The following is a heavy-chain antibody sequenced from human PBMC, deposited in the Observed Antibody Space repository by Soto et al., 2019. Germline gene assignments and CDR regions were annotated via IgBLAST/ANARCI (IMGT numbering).Heavy chain of an antibody. CDR1: GGSSGSGGDC. CDR3: ARGRYDSLYYFDS. CDR2: IYYSGST. V-gene: IGHV4-31*03. Sequence: PSETLCLTCTVSGGSSGSGGDCCSWIRQHPGKGLEWIGYIYYSGSTYYNPSLKSRVTISVDTSKNQFSLKLSSVTAADTAVYYCARGRYDSLYYFDSRGQGTLVTVSS. J-gene: IGHJ4*02. D-gene: IGHD3-22*01.